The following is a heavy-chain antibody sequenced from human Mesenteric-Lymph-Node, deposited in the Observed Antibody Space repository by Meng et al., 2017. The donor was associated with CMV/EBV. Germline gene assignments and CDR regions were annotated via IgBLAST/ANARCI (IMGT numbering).Heavy chain of an antibody. CDR1: GFTFSSYW. J-gene: IGHJ4*02. D-gene: IGHD6-6*01. V-gene: IGHV3-74*01. Sequence: GESLKISCAASGFTFSSYWMHWVRQAPGKGLVWVSRINSDGSSTSYADSVKGRFTISRDNAKNSVYLQVNSLRAEDTTMFYCARIGYSSSSLDYWGQGALVTVSS. CDR2: INSDGSST. CDR3: ARIGYSSSSLDY.